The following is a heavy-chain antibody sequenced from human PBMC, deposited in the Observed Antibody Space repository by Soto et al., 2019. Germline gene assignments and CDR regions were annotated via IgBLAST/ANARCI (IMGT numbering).Heavy chain of an antibody. Sequence: QVQLQESGPGLVKPSQTLSLTCTVSGGSISSGGYYWSWIRQHPGKGLEWIGYIYYSGSTYYNPSIKSRGTIPVDTSKHQFSLKLSSVTAADTAVYYCAREGGIVGATAADYWGQGTLVTVSS. CDR3: AREGGIVGATAADY. D-gene: IGHD1-26*01. V-gene: IGHV4-31*03. J-gene: IGHJ4*02. CDR1: GGSISSGGYY. CDR2: IYYSGST.